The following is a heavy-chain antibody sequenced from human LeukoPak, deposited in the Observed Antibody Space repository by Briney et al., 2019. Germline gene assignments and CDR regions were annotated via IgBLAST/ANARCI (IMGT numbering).Heavy chain of an antibody. CDR2: ISSSSSYI. V-gene: IGHV3-21*01. Sequence: GGSLRLSFAASGFTFSSYSMNWVRQAPGKGLEWVSSISSSSSYIYYADSVKGRFTIFRDNAKNSLYLQMNSLRAEDTAVYYCARAAYDSSGYYYFDYWGQGTLVTVSS. CDR1: GFTFSSYS. J-gene: IGHJ4*02. CDR3: ARAAYDSSGYYYFDY. D-gene: IGHD3-22*01.